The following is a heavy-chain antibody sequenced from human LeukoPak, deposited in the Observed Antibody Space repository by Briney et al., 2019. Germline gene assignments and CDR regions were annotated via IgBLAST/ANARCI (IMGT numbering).Heavy chain of an antibody. V-gene: IGHV4-34*01. CDR1: GGSFSGYY. CDR2: INHSGST. J-gene: IGHJ6*03. Sequence: SETLSLICAVYGGSFSGYYWSWIRQPPGKGLEWIGEINHSGSTNYNPSFKSRVTISVDTSKNQFSLKLSSVAAAGTAVYYCARGLKGIAARPDYYYYYMDVWGKGTTVTVSS. D-gene: IGHD6-6*01. CDR3: ARGLKGIAARPDYYYYYMDV.